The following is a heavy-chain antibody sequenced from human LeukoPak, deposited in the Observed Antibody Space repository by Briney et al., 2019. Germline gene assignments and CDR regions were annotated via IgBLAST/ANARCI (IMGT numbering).Heavy chain of an antibody. J-gene: IGHJ4*02. CDR3: AKLHSATITADFDH. D-gene: IGHD1-14*01. CDR2: ISIGGDYT. Sequence: GGSLRLSCAASGFTFSSYGMHWVRQAPGKGLEWVSGISIGGDYTYYADSVKGRFTISRDNSKNTLSLQMSNLRAEDTAIYYCAKLHSATITADFDHWGQGTLVTVSS. CDR1: GFTFSSYG. V-gene: IGHV3-NL1*01.